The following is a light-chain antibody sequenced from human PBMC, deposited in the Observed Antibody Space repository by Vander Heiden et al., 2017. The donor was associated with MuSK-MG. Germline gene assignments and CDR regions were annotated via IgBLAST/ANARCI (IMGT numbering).Light chain of an antibody. J-gene: IGKJ4*01. CDR2: WAS. CDR1: QSVLYSSNNKNY. Sequence: DIVMTQPPDSLAVSLGERATINCKSSQSVLYSSNNKNYLAWYQQKPGQPPKLLIYWASTRESGVPDRFSGSGSGTDFTLTISSLQAEDVAVYYCQQDYSTPLTFGGGTKVEIK. CDR3: QQDYSTPLT. V-gene: IGKV4-1*01.